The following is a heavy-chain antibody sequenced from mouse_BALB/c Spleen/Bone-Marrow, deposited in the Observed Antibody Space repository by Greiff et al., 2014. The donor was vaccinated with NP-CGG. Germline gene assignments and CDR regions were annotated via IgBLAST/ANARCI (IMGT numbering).Heavy chain of an antibody. J-gene: IGHJ2*01. D-gene: IGHD1-1*01. CDR3: AREATYYAYFDY. Sequence: QVHVKQSAPELARPGASVKMSCKASGYTFTSFTIQWIKQRPGQGLEWIGYINPTRGYTDYNQKFKDRTTLTADRYSSTTYMQLTSLTSEDSAVYYCAREATYYAYFDYWGQGTALAVSS. CDR1: GYTFTSFT. CDR2: INPTRGYT. V-gene: IGHV1-4*02.